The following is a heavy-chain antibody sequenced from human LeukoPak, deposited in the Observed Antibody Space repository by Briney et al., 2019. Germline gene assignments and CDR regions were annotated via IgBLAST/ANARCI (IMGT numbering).Heavy chain of an antibody. J-gene: IGHJ6*02. CDR2: ISVGGDAT. CDR3: AKKNYDRLDV. D-gene: IGHD3-3*01. V-gene: IGHV3-23*01. CDR1: EITFKNYA. Sequence: PGGSLRLSCVASEITFKNYAMTWVRQPAGKGLEYVSYISVGGDATQYADSVEGRFTISRDNAKNTLYLQMNSLRAEDTAVYYCAKKNYDRLDVWGQGTTVTVSS.